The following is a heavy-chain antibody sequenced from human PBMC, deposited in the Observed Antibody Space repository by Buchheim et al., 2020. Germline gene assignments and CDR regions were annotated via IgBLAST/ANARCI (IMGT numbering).Heavy chain of an antibody. CDR1: GYTFTTYD. J-gene: IGHJ4*02. CDR2: INTGNGNP. V-gene: IGHV1-3*04. Sequence: QVQVVQSGAEVKKPGASVKVSCKASGYTFTTYDLHWVCQAPGQRLEYLGWINTGNGNPEFSQKFRGRVTITRDTSASTAYMELNNLRSEDTGVYCCAISRGWWALDYWGQGTL. D-gene: IGHD6-19*01. CDR3: AISRGWWALDY.